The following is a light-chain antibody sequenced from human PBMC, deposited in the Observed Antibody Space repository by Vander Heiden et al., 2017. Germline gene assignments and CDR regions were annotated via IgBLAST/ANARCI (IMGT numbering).Light chain of an antibody. J-gene: IGKJ4*01. CDR3: MQALQTL. V-gene: IGKV2-28*01. CDR2: LGS. Sequence: EIVMTQAPLSLLVTPGEPASISCRSSQSLLHSNGYNYLDWYLQKPGQSPQLLIYLGSNRASGVPDRFSGSGSGTDFTLKISRVEAEDVGVYYCMQALQTLFGGGTKVEIK. CDR1: QSLLHSNGYNY.